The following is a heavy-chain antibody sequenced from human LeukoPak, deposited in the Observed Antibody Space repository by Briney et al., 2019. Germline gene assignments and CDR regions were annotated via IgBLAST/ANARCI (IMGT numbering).Heavy chain of an antibody. CDR3: VRVAVAGNLNNWFDP. V-gene: IGHV3-33*01. D-gene: IGHD6-19*01. CDR2: IWYDGSNK. J-gene: IGHJ5*02. CDR1: GFTFSNYC. Sequence: GRSLRLSCAASGFTFSNYCMHWVRQAPGKGLEWVAVIWYDGSNKYYADSVKGRFTISRDNSKNTLYLQMNSLRAEDTAVYYCVRVAVAGNLNNWFDPWGQGTLVTVSS.